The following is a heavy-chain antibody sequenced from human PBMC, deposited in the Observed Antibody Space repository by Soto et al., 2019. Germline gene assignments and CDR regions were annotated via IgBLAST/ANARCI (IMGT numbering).Heavy chain of an antibody. Sequence: LRLSFAASGFTVISNYMSWVRQAPGKGLEWVSVIYSGGSTYYADSVKGRFTISRDNSKNTLYLQMNSLRAEDTAVYYCARDQLDIGAFDIWGQGTMVTVSS. CDR3: ARDQLDIGAFDI. CDR1: GFTVISNY. CDR2: IYSGGST. D-gene: IGHD2-2*03. V-gene: IGHV3-53*01. J-gene: IGHJ3*02.